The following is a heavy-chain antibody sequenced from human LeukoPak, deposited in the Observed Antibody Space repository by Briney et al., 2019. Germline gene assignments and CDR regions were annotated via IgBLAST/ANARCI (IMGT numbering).Heavy chain of an antibody. CDR1: GGSLSSYY. CDR2: IYYSGST. V-gene: IGHV4-59*08. Sequence: SETLSLTCTVSGGSLSSYYWSWIRQPPGKGLEWIGYIYYSGSTNYNPSLKSRVTISVDTSKNQFSLKLSSVTAADTAVYYCARHRGDFDWLPYYFDYWGQGTLVTVSS. J-gene: IGHJ4*02. CDR3: ARHRGDFDWLPYYFDY. D-gene: IGHD3-9*01.